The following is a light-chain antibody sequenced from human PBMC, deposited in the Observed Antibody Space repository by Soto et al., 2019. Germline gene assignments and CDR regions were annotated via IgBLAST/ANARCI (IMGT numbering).Light chain of an antibody. Sequence: QSVLTQPASVSGSPGQSITISCTGTSSDVGGYNYVSWYQQHPGKAPKVMIYEVSNRPSGVSNRFSGSKSGNTASLTISGLQAEDEADYYCSSYTSSSTPYVFGTGTKVTVL. V-gene: IGLV2-14*01. J-gene: IGLJ1*01. CDR3: SSYTSSSTPYV. CDR2: EVS. CDR1: SSDVGGYNY.